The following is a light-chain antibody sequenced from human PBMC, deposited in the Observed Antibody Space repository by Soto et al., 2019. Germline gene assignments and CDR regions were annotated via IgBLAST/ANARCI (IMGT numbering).Light chain of an antibody. CDR2: GAS. Sequence: EIVMTQSPATLSVSPGARATLSCRASQSVSSNLAWYQQKPGQAPRLLIYGASTRATGIPARFSGSGSGTEFTLTIRSLQSEDFAVYYCQQYNNWTTFGPGTKVDIK. CDR1: QSVSSN. J-gene: IGKJ3*01. V-gene: IGKV3-15*01. CDR3: QQYNNWTT.